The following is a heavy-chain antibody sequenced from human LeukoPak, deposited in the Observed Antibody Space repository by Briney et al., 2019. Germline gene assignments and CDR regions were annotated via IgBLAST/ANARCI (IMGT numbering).Heavy chain of an antibody. CDR3: SGDSSGPFDY. CDR2: ISGSGGST. V-gene: IGHV3-23*01. Sequence: GGSLRLSRAASGFTFSSYAMSWVRQAPGKGLEWVSAISGSGGSTYYADSVKGRFTISRDNSENTLYLQMNSLRAEDTAVYYCSGDSSGPFDYWGQGTLVTVPS. D-gene: IGHD3-22*01. J-gene: IGHJ4*02. CDR1: GFTFSSYA.